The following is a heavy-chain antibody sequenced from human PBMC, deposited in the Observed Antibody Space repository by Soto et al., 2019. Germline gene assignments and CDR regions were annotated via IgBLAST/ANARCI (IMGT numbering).Heavy chain of an antibody. J-gene: IGHJ3*02. Sequence: QVQLRESGPGLVTPSETLSLTCTVSGDSVSSGSYYWSWIRQPPGKGLEWIGYIHYTGSTNYNPSVKTRVTLSVDTSKNQCSLRLSSVTAADTAVYYCARDFESPGDAFDIWGQGTMVTVSS. CDR3: ARDFESPGDAFDI. CDR2: IHYTGST. V-gene: IGHV4-61*01. CDR1: GDSVSSGSYY.